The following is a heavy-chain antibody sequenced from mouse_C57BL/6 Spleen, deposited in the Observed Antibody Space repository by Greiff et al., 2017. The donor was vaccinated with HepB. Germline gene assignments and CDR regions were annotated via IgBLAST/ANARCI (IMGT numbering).Heavy chain of an antibody. CDR1: GYTFTSYW. V-gene: IGHV1-69*01. CDR2: IDPSDSYT. CDR3: ARSPVVATDRYFDV. Sequence: QVQLQQPGAELVMPGASVKLSCKASGYTFTSYWMHWVKQRPGQGLEWIGEIDPSDSYTNYNQKFKGKSTLTVDKSSSTAYMQLSSLTSADSAVYYCARSPVVATDRYFDVWGTGTTVTVSS. D-gene: IGHD1-1*01. J-gene: IGHJ1*03.